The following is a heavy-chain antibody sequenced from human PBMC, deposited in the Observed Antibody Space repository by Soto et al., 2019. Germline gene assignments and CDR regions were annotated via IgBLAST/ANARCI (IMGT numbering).Heavy chain of an antibody. CDR1: GYTFTSYA. V-gene: IGHV1-3*01. D-gene: IGHD6-19*01. CDR2: INAGNGNT. J-gene: IGHJ6*02. CDR3: ARDLFSRPRGSSGGYGMDV. Sequence: QVQLVQSGAEVKKPGASVKVSCKASGYTFTSYAMHWVRQAPGQRLEWMGWINAGNGNTKYTQKLQGSVTKTRDPSASAAYMGLSSLRCEDPAVYYLARDLFSRPRGSSGGYGMDVWGQGTTVTVSS.